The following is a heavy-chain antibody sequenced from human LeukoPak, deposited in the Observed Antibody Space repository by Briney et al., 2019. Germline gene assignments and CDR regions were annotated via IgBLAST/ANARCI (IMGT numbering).Heavy chain of an antibody. CDR3: ARGRRDNWFDP. CDR2: INHSGST. CDR1: GGSFSGYY. V-gene: IGHV4-34*01. J-gene: IGHJ5*02. Sequence: SETLSLTCAVYGGSFSGYYWSWIRQPPGKGLEWIGEINHSGSTNYNPSLKSRVTTSVDTSKNQFSLKLSSVTAADTAVYYCARGRRDNWFDPWGQGTLVTVSS.